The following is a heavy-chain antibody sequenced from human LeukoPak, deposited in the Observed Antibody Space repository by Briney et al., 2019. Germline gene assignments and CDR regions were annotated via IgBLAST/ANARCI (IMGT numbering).Heavy chain of an antibody. V-gene: IGHV3-21*01. CDR3: ARDPPYNWNHVTPDI. D-gene: IGHD1-14*01. CDR1: GFTFSSYS. J-gene: IGHJ3*02. Sequence: PGGSLRFSCAASGFTFSSYSMNWVRQAPGKGLKWVSSISSSSSYIYYADSVKGRFTISRDNAKNSLYLQMNSLRAEDTAVYYCARDPPYNWNHVTPDIWGQGTMVTVSS. CDR2: ISSSSSYI.